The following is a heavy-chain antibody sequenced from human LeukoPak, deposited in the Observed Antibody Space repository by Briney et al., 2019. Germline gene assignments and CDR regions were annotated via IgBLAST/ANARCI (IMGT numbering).Heavy chain of an antibody. Sequence: ASVKVSCKASGYTFTGYYMHWVRQAPGQGLEWMGWINPNSGGTNYAQKFQGRVTMTRDTSISTVYMELRRLRSDDTAVFYCARGYYDSSDFEYLQHWGQGTLVTVSS. CDR1: GYTFTGYY. D-gene: IGHD3-22*01. J-gene: IGHJ1*01. V-gene: IGHV1-2*02. CDR3: ARGYYDSSDFEYLQH. CDR2: INPNSGGT.